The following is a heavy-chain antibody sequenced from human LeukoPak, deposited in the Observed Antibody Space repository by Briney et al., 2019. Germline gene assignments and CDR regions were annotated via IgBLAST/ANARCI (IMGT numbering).Heavy chain of an antibody. CDR3: ARDPAFPVAGSRGAFDI. Sequence: GASVTVSCTASGYTFTSYYMHWVRQAPGQGLEWMGIINPSGGSTSYAQKFQGRVTMTRDTSTSTVYMELSSLRSEDTAVYYCARDPAFPVAGSRGAFDIWGQGTMVTVSS. V-gene: IGHV1-46*01. J-gene: IGHJ3*02. D-gene: IGHD6-19*01. CDR2: INPSGGST. CDR1: GYTFTSYY.